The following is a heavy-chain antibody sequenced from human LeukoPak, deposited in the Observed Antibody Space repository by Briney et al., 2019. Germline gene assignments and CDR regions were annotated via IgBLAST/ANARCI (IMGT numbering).Heavy chain of an antibody. Sequence: KPSETLSLTCSVSGGSISSSSYYWGWIRQPPGKGLEWIGSIYYSGSTYYNPSLKSRVTISVDTSKNQFSLKLSSVTAADTAVYYCARGRGRFDPWGQGTLVTVSS. CDR1: GGSISSSSYY. V-gene: IGHV4-39*01. CDR3: ARGRGRFDP. CDR2: IYYSGST. D-gene: IGHD3-10*01. J-gene: IGHJ5*02.